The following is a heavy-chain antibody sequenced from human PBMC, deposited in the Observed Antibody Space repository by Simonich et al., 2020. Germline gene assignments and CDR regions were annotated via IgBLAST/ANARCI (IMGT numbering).Heavy chain of an antibody. CDR3: ARHAGFAFDI. Sequence: QLQLQESGPGLVKPSETLSLTCTVSGGSISSSSYSWGWIRQPPGKGLEWIGSIYYRGSTYYNPSLMSRVTISVDTSKNQFSLKLSSVTAADTAVYYCARHAGFAFDIWGQGTMVTVSS. V-gene: IGHV4-39*01. J-gene: IGHJ3*02. D-gene: IGHD6-13*01. CDR1: GGSISSSSYS. CDR2: IYYRGST.